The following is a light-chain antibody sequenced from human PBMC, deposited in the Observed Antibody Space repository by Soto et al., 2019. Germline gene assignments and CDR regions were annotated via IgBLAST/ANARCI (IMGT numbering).Light chain of an antibody. CDR2: EGS. V-gene: IGLV2-23*01. J-gene: IGLJ2*01. CDR1: SSDVGSYEL. Sequence: QSALTQPASVSGSPGQSITISCTGTSSDVGSYELVSWFQQHPGKAPKLMIYEGSKRPSGVSNRFSGSKSGNTASLTISGLQAEDEADYYCCSYAVTPILVVGGGTKLTVL. CDR3: CSYAVTPILV.